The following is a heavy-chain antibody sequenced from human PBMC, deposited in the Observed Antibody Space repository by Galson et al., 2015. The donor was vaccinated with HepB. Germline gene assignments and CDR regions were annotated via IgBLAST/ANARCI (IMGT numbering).Heavy chain of an antibody. J-gene: IGHJ3*02. CDR2: TRNKANSYTT. D-gene: IGHD3-22*01. CDR3: AVRVYYYDSSGYPTDAFDI. Sequence: SLRLSCAASGFTFSDHYMDWVRQAPGKGLEWVGRTRNKANSYTTEYAASVKGRFTISRDDSKNSLYLQMNSLKTEDTAVYYCAVRVYYYDSSGYPTDAFDIWGQGTMVTVSS. CDR1: GFTFSDHY. V-gene: IGHV3-72*01.